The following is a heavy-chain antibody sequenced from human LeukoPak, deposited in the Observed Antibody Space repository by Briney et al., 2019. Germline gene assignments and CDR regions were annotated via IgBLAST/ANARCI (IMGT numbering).Heavy chain of an antibody. CDR3: ARFFTYYDFWSGLIGGAFDI. D-gene: IGHD3-3*01. CDR1: GGSISSSSYY. Sequence: SETLSLTCTVSGGSISSSSYYWGWIRQPPGKGLEWIGSIYYSGSTYYNPSLKSRVTISVDTSKNQFSLKLSSVTAADTAVYYCARFFTYYDFWSGLIGGAFDIWGQGTMVTVSS. V-gene: IGHV4-39*01. J-gene: IGHJ3*02. CDR2: IYYSGST.